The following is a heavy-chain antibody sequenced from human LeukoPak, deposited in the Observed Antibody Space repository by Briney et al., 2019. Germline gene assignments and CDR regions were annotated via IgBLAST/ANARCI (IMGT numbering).Heavy chain of an antibody. Sequence: PSETLSLTCTVSGGSISSYYWSWIRQPPGKGLEWIGYIYYSGSTNYNPSLKSRVTISVDTSKNQFSLKLSSVTAADTAVYYCARWGDLGELSFLDYWGQGTLVTVSS. J-gene: IGHJ4*02. CDR1: GGSISSYY. CDR3: ARWGDLGELSFLDY. CDR2: IYYSGST. V-gene: IGHV4-59*01. D-gene: IGHD3-16*02.